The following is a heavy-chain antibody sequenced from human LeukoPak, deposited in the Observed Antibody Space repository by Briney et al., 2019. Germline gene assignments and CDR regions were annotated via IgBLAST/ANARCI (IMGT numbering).Heavy chain of an antibody. CDR1: GCTVSSNY. J-gene: IGHJ4*02. V-gene: IGHV3-53*01. D-gene: IGHD3-22*01. CDR3: ARAGVYYDSSGYYALDY. Sequence: GGSLRLFCAASGCTVSSNYMSMVRQAPGKGLEWVSVIYSGGSTYYADSVKGRFTISRDNSKNTLYLQMNSLRAEDTAVYYCARAGVYYDSSGYYALDYWGQGTLVTVSS. CDR2: IYSGGST.